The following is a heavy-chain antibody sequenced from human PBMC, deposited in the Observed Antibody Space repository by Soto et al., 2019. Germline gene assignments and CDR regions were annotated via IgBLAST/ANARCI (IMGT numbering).Heavy chain of an antibody. Sequence: GGSLRLSCAASGFTFSSYAMTWVRQAPGKGLEWVSDISGSGGSTDYVDSVKARFPISRDNSGNTLYLQMTSLRAEDTAVYYCARLQAYTIGPRAYLDCWGQGTLVTVSS. CDR1: GFTFSSYA. V-gene: IGHV3-23*01. CDR2: ISGSGGST. D-gene: IGHD3-16*01. CDR3: ARLQAYTIGPRAYLDC. J-gene: IGHJ4*02.